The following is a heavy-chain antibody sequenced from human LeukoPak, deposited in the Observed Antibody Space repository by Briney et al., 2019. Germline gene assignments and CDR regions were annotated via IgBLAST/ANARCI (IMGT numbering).Heavy chain of an antibody. CDR3: AKPIWGAFPREMDV. J-gene: IGHJ6*04. CDR2: ITGSGTTT. Sequence: GGSLRLSCAASGFTFNNYGMSWVRQAPGKGLEWVSTITGSGTTTYYADSVQGRFTISRDNSNNTLYLQMNSLRAEDTALYYCAKPIWGAFPREMDVWGKGTTVTISS. D-gene: IGHD3-16*01. V-gene: IGHV3-23*01. CDR1: GFTFNNYG.